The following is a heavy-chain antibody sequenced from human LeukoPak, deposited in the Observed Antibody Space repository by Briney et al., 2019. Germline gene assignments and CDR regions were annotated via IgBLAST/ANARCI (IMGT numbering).Heavy chain of an antibody. CDR2: ISGSGRST. Sequence: GGSLRLSCAASGFTFSIFWMSWVRQAPGKGLEWVSAISGSGRSTYYADSVKGRFTISRDNSKNTLYLQMNSLRAEDTAVYYCAKDRSVAGTTFDYWGQGTLVTVSS. D-gene: IGHD6-19*01. J-gene: IGHJ4*02. CDR3: AKDRSVAGTTFDY. CDR1: GFTFSIFW. V-gene: IGHV3-23*01.